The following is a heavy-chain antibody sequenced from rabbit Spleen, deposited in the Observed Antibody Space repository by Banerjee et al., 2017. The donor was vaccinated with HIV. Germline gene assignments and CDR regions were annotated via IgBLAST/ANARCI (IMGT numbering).Heavy chain of an antibody. CDR2: IYVGSGGGT. D-gene: IGHD8-1*01. V-gene: IGHV1S45*01. J-gene: IGHJ6*01. CDR3: ARDTGSSFSSYGMDL. CDR1: GFAFTTYYM. Sequence: QEQLKETGGGLVQPGGSLTLSCKASGFAFTTYYMSWVRQAPGKGLEWIACIYVGSGGGTKYPSWAKGRFTISKTSSTTVTLQMASLTVADTATYFCARDTGSSFSSYGMDLWGPGTLVTVS.